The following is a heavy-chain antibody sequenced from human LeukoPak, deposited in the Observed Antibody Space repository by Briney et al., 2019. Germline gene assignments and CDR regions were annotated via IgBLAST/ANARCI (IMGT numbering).Heavy chain of an antibody. CDR2: INPNSGGT. J-gene: IGHJ4*02. CDR1: GYTFTGYY. Sequence: ASVKVSCKASGYTFTGYYMHWVRQAPRQGLEWMGWINPNSGGTNYAQKFQGRVTMTRDTSISTAYVELSRLRSDDTAVYYCAKSRRGLERLLFDYWGQGTLVTVSS. D-gene: IGHD1-1*01. V-gene: IGHV1-2*02. CDR3: AKSRRGLERLLFDY.